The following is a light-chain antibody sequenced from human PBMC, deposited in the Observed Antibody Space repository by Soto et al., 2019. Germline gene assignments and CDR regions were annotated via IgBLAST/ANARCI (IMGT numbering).Light chain of an antibody. CDR3: QHYTLYSAP. CDR1: QDISTY. CDR2: GAS. Sequence: RLTQSPSSLSASVGDTVTISCRASQDISTYLAWYQQKPGMAPTLLIFGASSLHNGVPPRFAGSGSGSEFTLTINRLQPDDFATYFCQHYTLYSAPFGQGTRV. J-gene: IGKJ5*01. V-gene: IGKV1-5*01.